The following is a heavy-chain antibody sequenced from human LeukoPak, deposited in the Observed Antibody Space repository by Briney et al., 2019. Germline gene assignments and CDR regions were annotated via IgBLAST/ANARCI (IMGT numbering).Heavy chain of an antibody. V-gene: IGHV3-74*01. J-gene: IGHJ4*02. CDR2: INSDGSST. Sequence: GGSLRLSCAASGFTFDDYGMSWVRQAPGKGLVWVSRINSDGSSTSYADSVKGRFTISRDNAKNTLYLQMNSLRAEDTAVYYCGNLDTPMGYWGQGTLVTVSS. D-gene: IGHD5-18*01. CDR1: GFTFDDYG. CDR3: GNLDTPMGY.